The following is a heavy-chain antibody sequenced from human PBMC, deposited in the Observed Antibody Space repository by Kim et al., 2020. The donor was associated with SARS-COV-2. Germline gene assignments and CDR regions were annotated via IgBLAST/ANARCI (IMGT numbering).Heavy chain of an antibody. CDR2: ISWDGGST. D-gene: IGHD6-13*01. V-gene: IGHV3-43*01. J-gene: IGHJ6*02. Sequence: GGSLRLSCAASGFTFDDCIMHWVRQAPGKGLEWVSLISWDGGSTYYADSVKGRFTISRDNSKNSLYLQMNSLRTEDTALYYCAKDIRYSSSWFSRGDYGMDVWGQGTTVTVSS. CDR3: AKDIRYSSSWFSRGDYGMDV. CDR1: GFTFDDCI.